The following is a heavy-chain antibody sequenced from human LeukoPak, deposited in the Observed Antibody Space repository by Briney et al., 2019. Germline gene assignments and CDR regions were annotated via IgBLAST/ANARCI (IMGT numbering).Heavy chain of an antibody. Sequence: GGSLRLSCTASGFTFGDYAMSWVRQAPGKGLEWVGFIRSKAYGGTTEYAASVKGRFTISRDDSKSIAYLQMNSLKTEDTAVYYCTRASDYGEFFDYWGQGTLVTVSS. CDR3: TRASDYGEFFDY. J-gene: IGHJ4*02. CDR1: GFTFGDYA. V-gene: IGHV3-49*04. CDR2: IRSKAYGGTT. D-gene: IGHD4-17*01.